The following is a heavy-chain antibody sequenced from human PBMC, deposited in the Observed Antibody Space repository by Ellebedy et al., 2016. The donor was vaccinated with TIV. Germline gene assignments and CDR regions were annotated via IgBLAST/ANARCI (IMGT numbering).Heavy chain of an antibody. V-gene: IGHV4-59*08. J-gene: IGHJ5*02. CDR3: ATQGGRLPGYSWFDP. CDR2: IYHSRGT. CDR1: GGPISRNY. Sequence: GSLRLSXTVSGGPISRNYWSWIRQPPGKGLEWIGSIYHSRGTNYNPSLKGRVTISRDTSRKQFSLKLKSVTAADTAVYYCATQGGRLPGYSWFDPWGQGTLVTVS. D-gene: IGHD5-18*01.